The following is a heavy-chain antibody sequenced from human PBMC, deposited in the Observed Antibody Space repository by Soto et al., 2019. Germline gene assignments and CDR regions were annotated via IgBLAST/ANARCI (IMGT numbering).Heavy chain of an antibody. V-gene: IGHV1-58*01. CDR2: IVVGSGNT. Sequence: GASVKVSCKASGFTFTSSAVQWVRQARGQRLEWIGWIVVGSGNTNYAQKFQERVTITRDMSTSTAYMELSRLRSEDTAVYYCAAEGLIAAAGDFDYWGQGTLVTVSS. J-gene: IGHJ4*02. D-gene: IGHD6-13*01. CDR3: AAEGLIAAAGDFDY. CDR1: GFTFTSSA.